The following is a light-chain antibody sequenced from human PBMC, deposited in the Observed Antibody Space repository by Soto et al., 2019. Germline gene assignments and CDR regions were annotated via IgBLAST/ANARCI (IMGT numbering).Light chain of an antibody. V-gene: IGLV1-44*01. Sequence: QSVLTQPPSASGTPGQRVTISCSGSSSNIGRNTVNWYQQLPGTAPKLLIYSDNQRPSGVPDRFSVSKSGTSGSLAISGLQSDDEADYYWAAWDDSLNGMVFGGGTKLTVL. CDR1: SSNIGRNT. J-gene: IGLJ3*02. CDR2: SDN. CDR3: AAWDDSLNGMV.